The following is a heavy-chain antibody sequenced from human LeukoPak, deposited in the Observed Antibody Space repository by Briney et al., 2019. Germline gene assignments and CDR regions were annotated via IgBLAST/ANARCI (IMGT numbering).Heavy chain of an antibody. CDR2: IYYSGST. CDR1: GGSISSSSYY. CDR3: ARLTSSSWSGLFDY. V-gene: IGHV4-39*07. J-gene: IGHJ4*02. Sequence: PSETLSLTCTVSGGSISSSSYYWGWIRQPPGKGLEWIGSIYYSGSTYYNPSLKSRVTISVDTSKNQFSLKLSSVTAADTAVYYCARLTSSSWSGLFDYWGQGTLVTVSS. D-gene: IGHD6-13*01.